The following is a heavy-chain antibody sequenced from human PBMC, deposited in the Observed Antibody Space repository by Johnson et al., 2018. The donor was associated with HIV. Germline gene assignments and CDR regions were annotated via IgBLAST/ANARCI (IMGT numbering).Heavy chain of an antibody. CDR2: IYSGGST. Sequence: VQLVESGGGVVQPGRSLRLSCAASGFIFSSYAMHWVRQAPGKGLEWVSVIYSGGSTYYADSVKGRFTISRDNSKNTLDLQMNSLRAEDTAVYYCARGWQQRAFDIWGQGTMVTVSS. CDR1: GFIFSSYA. J-gene: IGHJ3*02. D-gene: IGHD6-13*01. CDR3: ARGWQQRAFDI. V-gene: IGHV3-66*01.